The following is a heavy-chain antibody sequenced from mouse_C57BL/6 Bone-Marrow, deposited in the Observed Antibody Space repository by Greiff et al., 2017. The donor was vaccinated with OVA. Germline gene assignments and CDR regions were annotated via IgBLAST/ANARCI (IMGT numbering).Heavy chain of an antibody. Sequence: QVQLQQPGAELVKPGASVKVSCKASGYTFTSYWMHWVKQRPGQGLEWIGRIHPSARDTTYNQKFKGKAILTVDKSSSTAYMQLSSLTSEDSAVYYCAILVGWALPWFAYWGQGTLVTVSA. CDR2: IHPSARDT. J-gene: IGHJ3*01. D-gene: IGHD1-1*02. V-gene: IGHV1-74*01. CDR1: GYTFTSYW. CDR3: AILVGWALPWFAY.